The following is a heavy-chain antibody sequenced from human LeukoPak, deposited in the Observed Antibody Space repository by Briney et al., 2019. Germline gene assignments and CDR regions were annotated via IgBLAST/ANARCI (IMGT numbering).Heavy chain of an antibody. Sequence: GGSLRLPCAASGFTFSSYAMSWVRQAPGKGLEWVSAISGSGGSTYYADSVKGRFTISRDNSKNTLYLQMNSLRAEDTAVYYCARNTDYCSSTSCYTHFDYWGQGTLVTVSS. J-gene: IGHJ4*02. D-gene: IGHD2-2*02. V-gene: IGHV3-23*01. CDR3: ARNTDYCSSTSCYTHFDY. CDR2: ISGSGGST. CDR1: GFTFSSYA.